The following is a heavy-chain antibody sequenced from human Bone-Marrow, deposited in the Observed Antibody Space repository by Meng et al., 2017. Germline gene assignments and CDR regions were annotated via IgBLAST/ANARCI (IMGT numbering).Heavy chain of an antibody. CDR2: IYPGDSDT. V-gene: IGHV5-51*01. Sequence: KVSRKGSGYSFTSYWIGWVRQRPGKGLEWMGIIYPGDSDTRYSPSFQGQVTISADKSISTAYLQWSSLKASDTAMYYCARHRRRFPFDPWGQGTLVTVSS. D-gene: IGHD5-12*01. CDR1: GYSFTSYW. J-gene: IGHJ5*02. CDR3: ARHRRRFPFDP.